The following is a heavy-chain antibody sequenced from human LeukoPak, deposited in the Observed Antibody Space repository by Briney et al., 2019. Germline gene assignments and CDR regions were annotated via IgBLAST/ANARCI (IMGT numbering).Heavy chain of an antibody. CDR2: MFYSGST. CDR1: GDSVRTSNSY. CDR3: ARHPHYYFDNSAR. Sequence: SETLSLTCTVSGDSVRTSNSYWGWIRQPPGKGLEWIGSMFYSGSTYYNPSLKSRVTISVDTSKNQLSLRLSSVTAADTAVYYCARHPHYYFDNSARWGQGTLVTVSS. D-gene: IGHD3-22*01. J-gene: IGHJ4*02. V-gene: IGHV4-39*01.